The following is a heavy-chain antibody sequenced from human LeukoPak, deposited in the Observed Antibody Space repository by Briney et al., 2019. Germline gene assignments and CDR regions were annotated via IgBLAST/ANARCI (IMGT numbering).Heavy chain of an antibody. V-gene: IGHV1-8*01. J-gene: IGHJ4*02. Sequence: ASVKVSCKASGYTFTSCDINWVRQATGQGLEWMGWMNPNSGNTGYAQKFQGRVTMTRNTSIRTAYMELSSLRSEDTAAYYCAISLYYYNSSGYSPFDYWGQGTLVTVSS. CDR1: GYTFTSCD. D-gene: IGHD3-22*01. CDR2: MNPNSGNT. CDR3: AISLYYYNSSGYSPFDY.